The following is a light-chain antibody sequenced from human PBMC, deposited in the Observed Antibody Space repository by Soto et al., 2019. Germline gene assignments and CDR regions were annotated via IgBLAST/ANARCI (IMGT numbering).Light chain of an antibody. CDR2: DAS. Sequence: EIVLTQSPGTLSLSPGERATLSCRASQSVSSSYLAWYQQRPGQAPRLLIYDASNRATGIPDRFSGSGSGTDFTLTISRLQSEDFAVYYCQKYNNWPPWTFGQGTKVDIK. CDR1: QSVSSSY. V-gene: IGKV3-20*01. CDR3: QKYNNWPPWT. J-gene: IGKJ1*01.